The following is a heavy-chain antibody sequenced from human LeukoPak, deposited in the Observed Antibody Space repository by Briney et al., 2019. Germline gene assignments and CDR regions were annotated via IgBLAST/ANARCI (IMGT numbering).Heavy chain of an antibody. CDR3: ARYFSEKNIFDI. D-gene: IGHD2/OR15-2a*01. J-gene: IGHJ3*02. V-gene: IGHV1-2*02. Sequence: ASVKVSCKASGYTFTGYYMHWVRQAPGQGLEWMGWINPNSGGTNYAQKFQGRVTMTRDTSISTAYMELSRLRSDDTAMYYCARYFSEKNIFDIWGQGTMVTVSS. CDR2: INPNSGGT. CDR1: GYTFTGYY.